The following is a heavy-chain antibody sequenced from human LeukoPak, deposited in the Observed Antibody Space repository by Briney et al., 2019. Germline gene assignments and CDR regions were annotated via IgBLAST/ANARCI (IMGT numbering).Heavy chain of an antibody. D-gene: IGHD4-11*01. CDR2: IFRSGST. J-gene: IGHJ6*03. CDR3: ARVTYSYYMDA. Sequence: SEPLSLTCSGSNYSISNSLYWGWFRQPPGKGLEGIGSIFRSGSTFYNQSLKSGVTISLDTSKNQFSLKLSSVTAADTAVYFCARVTYSYYMDAWGKGTTVTVS. CDR1: NYSISNSLY. V-gene: IGHV4-38-2*02.